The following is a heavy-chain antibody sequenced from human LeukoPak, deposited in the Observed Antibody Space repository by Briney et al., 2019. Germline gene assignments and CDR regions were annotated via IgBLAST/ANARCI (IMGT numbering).Heavy chain of an antibody. CDR1: GGSFSGYY. CDR2: INHSGST. V-gene: IGHV4-34*01. J-gene: IGHJ5*02. CDR3: ASGYGSGSEEVNWFDP. Sequence: MTSETLSLTCAVYGGSFSGYYWSWIRQPPGKGLEWIGEINHSGSTNYNPSLKSRVTISVDTSKNQFSLKLSSVTAADTAVYYCASGYGSGSEEVNWFDPWGQGTLVTVSS. D-gene: IGHD3-10*01.